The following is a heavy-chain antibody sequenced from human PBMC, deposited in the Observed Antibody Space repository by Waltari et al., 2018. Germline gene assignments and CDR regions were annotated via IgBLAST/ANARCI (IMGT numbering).Heavy chain of an antibody. V-gene: IGHV5-51*01. CDR1: GYSFTSYW. CDR2: IYPGDSDT. Sequence: EVQLVPSGAAVKKPGASLKISCKGSGYSFTSYWLVWVRQMPGKGLEWMGIIYPGDSDTRYSPSFQGQVTISADKSISTAYLQWSSLKASDTAMYYCARTGIVGATGYDYWGQGTLVTVSS. J-gene: IGHJ4*02. D-gene: IGHD1-26*01. CDR3: ARTGIVGATGYDY.